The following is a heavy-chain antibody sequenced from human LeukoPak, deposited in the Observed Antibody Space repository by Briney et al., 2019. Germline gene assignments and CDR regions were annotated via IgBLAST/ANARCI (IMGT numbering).Heavy chain of an antibody. V-gene: IGHV4-34*01. CDR3: ARNRSGWQRLYCFDY. CDR1: GGCFSGYY. CDR2: INNIGSA. D-gene: IGHD6-19*01. Sequence: PLETLSLTCAVSGGCFSGYYWSWIRQPPGEGLEWVGGINNIGSAHYTPSLKSRVTISLDTSTSHFSLKVSSVTAADAAVYYCARNRSGWQRLYCFDYWGQGTLVTVSS. J-gene: IGHJ4*02.